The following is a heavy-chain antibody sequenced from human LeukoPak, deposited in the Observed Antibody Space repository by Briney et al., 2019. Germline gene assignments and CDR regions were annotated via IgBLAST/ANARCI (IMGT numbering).Heavy chain of an antibody. D-gene: IGHD3-10*01. CDR1: GGSISSYY. J-gene: IGHJ5*02. CDR3: AREGGSGSYYNRPPVWFDP. V-gene: IGHV4-4*07. Sequence: PSETLSLTCTVSGGSISSYYWSWIRQPAGKGLEWIGRIYTSGSTNYNPSLKSRVTMSADTSKNQFSLKLSSVTAADTAVYYCAREGGSGSYYNRPPVWFDPWGQGTLVTVSS. CDR2: IYTSGST.